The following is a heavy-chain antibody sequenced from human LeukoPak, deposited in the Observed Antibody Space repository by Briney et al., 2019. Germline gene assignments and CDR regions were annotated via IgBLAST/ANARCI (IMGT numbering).Heavy chain of an antibody. Sequence: PGGALSLSLAASGCTYSRYVMNWLRPPPGKGLAWVSYISNSGCTLYLARPLKGRFTLPRDNAQTSLYLQMNRLTPQDPAGFLCSRGDGVGVTIHLGDFWGRGPVVTVSS. CDR3: SRGDGVGVTIHLGDF. D-gene: IGHD1-26*01. CDR2: ISNSGCTL. V-gene: IGHV3-48*03. J-gene: IGHJ1*01. CDR1: GCTYSRYV.